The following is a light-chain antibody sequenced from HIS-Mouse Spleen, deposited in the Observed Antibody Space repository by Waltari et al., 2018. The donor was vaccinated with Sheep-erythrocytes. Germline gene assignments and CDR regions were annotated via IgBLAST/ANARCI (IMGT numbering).Light chain of an antibody. CDR2: QDS. V-gene: IGLV3-1*01. J-gene: IGLJ3*02. CDR1: KLGAKY. CDR3: CSYAGSSTPWV. Sequence: SYELTQPPSVSVSPGQTASITCSGDKLGAKYACWYQQKPGQSPVLVIYQDSKRPSGDSHSCAGAKSGNTAYRTISGLQAEDEADYYCCSYAGSSTPWVFGGGTKLTVL.